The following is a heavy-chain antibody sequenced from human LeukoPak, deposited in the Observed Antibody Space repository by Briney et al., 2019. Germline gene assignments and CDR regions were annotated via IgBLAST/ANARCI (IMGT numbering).Heavy chain of an antibody. D-gene: IGHD3-22*01. Sequence: QPGRSLRLSCAASGFTFSSYAMHWVRQAPGKGLEWVAVISYDGSNKYYADSVKGRFTISRGNSKNTLYLQMNSLRAEDTAVYYCARDTDYYDSSYYFDYWGQGTLVTVSS. CDR1: GFTFSSYA. J-gene: IGHJ4*02. CDR3: ARDTDYYDSSYYFDY. CDR2: ISYDGSNK. V-gene: IGHV3-30-3*01.